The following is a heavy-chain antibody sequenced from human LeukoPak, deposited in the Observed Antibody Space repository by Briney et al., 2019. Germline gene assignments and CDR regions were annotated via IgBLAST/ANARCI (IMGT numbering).Heavy chain of an antibody. J-gene: IGHJ4*02. CDR3: AGAHSFRY. V-gene: IGHV4-59*01. CDR1: GCTISSYY. Sequence: SETLSLTCTASGCTISSYYLSWIRQPPGKGLEWIGYINYSRSTKYNTSLKSRITISVNTSRNQFSLKLSSVTAADTAVYYCAGAHSFRYWGQGTLVTVSS. D-gene: IGHD2-15*01. CDR2: INYSRST.